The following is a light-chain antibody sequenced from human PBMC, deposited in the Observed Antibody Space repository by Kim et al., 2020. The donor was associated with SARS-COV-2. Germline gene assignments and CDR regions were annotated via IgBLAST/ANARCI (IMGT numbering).Light chain of an antibody. CDR2: AAS. J-gene: IGKJ2*03. V-gene: IGKV1-39*01. Sequence: SASVGDRVTITCRASQSISKYLNWYQPKPGKAPKLLIYAASSLPSGVPSRFSGSGSGTDFTPTISSLQPEDFATYYCQPSYSTPYSFGQGTKLEI. CDR1: QSISKY. CDR3: QPSYSTPYS.